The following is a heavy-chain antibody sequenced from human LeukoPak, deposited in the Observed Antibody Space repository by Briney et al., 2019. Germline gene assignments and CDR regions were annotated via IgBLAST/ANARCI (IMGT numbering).Heavy chain of an antibody. J-gene: IGHJ5*02. Sequence: SETLSPTCAVYGGSFSGYYWSWIRQPPGKGLEWIGEINHSGSTNYNPSLKSRVTISVDTSKNQFSLKLSSVTAADTAVYYCARVTAAGTNPGAFDPWGQGTLVTVSS. CDR1: GGSFSGYY. CDR3: ARVTAAGTNPGAFDP. D-gene: IGHD6-13*01. V-gene: IGHV4-34*01. CDR2: INHSGST.